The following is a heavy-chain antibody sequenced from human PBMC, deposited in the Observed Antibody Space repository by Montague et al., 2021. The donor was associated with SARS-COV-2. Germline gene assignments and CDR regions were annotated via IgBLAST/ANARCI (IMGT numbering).Heavy chain of an antibody. J-gene: IGHJ4*02. Sequence: SLRLSCAASGFTFSSYAMGWVRQAPGKGLEWVSGISDSGVYTYYADSVKGRFTISRDNSKNTLYLQTSSLRAEDTAVYYCASHPGYSSSWWGQGTLVIVSS. CDR2: ISDSGVYT. V-gene: IGHV3-23*01. CDR1: GFTFSSYA. D-gene: IGHD6-13*01. CDR3: ASHPGYSSSW.